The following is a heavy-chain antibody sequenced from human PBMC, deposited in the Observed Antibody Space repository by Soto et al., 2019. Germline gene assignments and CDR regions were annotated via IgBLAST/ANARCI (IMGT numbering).Heavy chain of an antibody. Sequence: SQTLSLTCAISGDSVSSNSAALNWIRQSPSRGLEWLGRTYYRSKWYNDYAVSVKSRITINPDTSKNQFSLELDSVTPEDTAVYYCARSSGWLDYWGQGTLVTVSS. J-gene: IGHJ4*02. CDR1: GDSVSSNSAA. CDR3: ARSSGWLDY. D-gene: IGHD6-19*01. CDR2: TYYRSKWYN. V-gene: IGHV6-1*01.